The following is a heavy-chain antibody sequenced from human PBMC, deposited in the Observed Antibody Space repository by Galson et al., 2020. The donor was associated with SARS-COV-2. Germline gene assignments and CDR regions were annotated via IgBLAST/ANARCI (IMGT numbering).Heavy chain of an antibody. CDR1: GFTFNTYG. D-gene: IGHD4-17*01. J-gene: IGHJ6*02. CDR3: AKDLTTLTLAMDV. Sequence: GGSLRLSCAASGFTFNTYGMHWVRQAPGKGLEWVAVISNDGSDQYYADSVKGRFTISRDNSKNMLYLQMNSLRAEDTAVYSCAKDLTTLTLAMDVWGQGTTVTVSS. CDR2: ISNDGSDQ. V-gene: IGHV3-30*18.